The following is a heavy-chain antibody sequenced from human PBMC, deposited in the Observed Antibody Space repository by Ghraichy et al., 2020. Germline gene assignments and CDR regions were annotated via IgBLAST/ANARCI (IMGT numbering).Heavy chain of an antibody. V-gene: IGHV3-66*01. CDR3: ARDDRCSGTTCQAYGMDV. CDR2: IYNVGSI. J-gene: IGHJ6*01. D-gene: IGHD1-7*01. Sequence: GGSLRLSCAASGLTVSTNYMTWVRQAPGKGLEWDSIIYNVGSIYYADSVKGRFTISRDHSKNTLFLQMNSLRAEDSAVYFCARDDRCSGTTCQAYGMDVWGQGTTVIVSS. CDR1: GLTVSTNY.